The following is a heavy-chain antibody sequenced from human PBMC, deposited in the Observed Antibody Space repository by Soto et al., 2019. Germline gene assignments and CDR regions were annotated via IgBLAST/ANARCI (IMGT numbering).Heavy chain of an antibody. CDR1: GYTFTSYY. Sequence: GASVKVSCKASGYTFTSYYMHWVRQAPGQGLEWMAIINPSGGSTTYAQKFQGRVTMTRDTSTSTVYMELTSLRSEDTAVYYCARRRSGSYCSDYWGQGTLVTVSS. V-gene: IGHV1-46*01. D-gene: IGHD1-26*01. CDR3: ARRRSGSYCSDY. J-gene: IGHJ4*02. CDR2: INPSGGST.